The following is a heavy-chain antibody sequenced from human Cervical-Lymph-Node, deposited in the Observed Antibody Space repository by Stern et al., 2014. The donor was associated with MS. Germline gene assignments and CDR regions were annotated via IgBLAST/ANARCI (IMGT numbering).Heavy chain of an antibody. Sequence: VQLVESGAEVKQPGASVKVSCKASGYTFIGSWIHWVRQVPGQGLEWMGRISPYNGDKYYARKFQGRVTMTTDTSINTAYMELSGLTSDDTAVYYCARGYSSGYDPKYFDHWGQGTLVTVSS. CDR2: ISPYNGDK. J-gene: IGHJ4*02. CDR3: ARGYSSGYDPKYFDH. CDR1: GYTFIGSW. V-gene: IGHV1-2*06. D-gene: IGHD5-18*01.